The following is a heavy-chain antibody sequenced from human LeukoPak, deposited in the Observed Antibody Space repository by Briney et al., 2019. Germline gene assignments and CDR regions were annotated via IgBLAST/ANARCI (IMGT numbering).Heavy chain of an antibody. V-gene: IGHV3-23*01. J-gene: IGHJ4*02. D-gene: IGHD3-16*02. Sequence: GGSLRLSCAASGFTFSSYAMSWVRQAPGKGLEWVSAISGSGGSTYYADSVKGRFTISRDNSKNTLYLQMNSLRAEDTAVYYCARGFADFVWGSYPSSYWGQGILVTVSS. CDR3: ARGFADFVWGSYPSSY. CDR2: ISGSGGST. CDR1: GFTFSSYA.